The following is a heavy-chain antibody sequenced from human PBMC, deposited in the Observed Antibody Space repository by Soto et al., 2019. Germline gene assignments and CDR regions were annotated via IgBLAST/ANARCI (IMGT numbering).Heavy chain of an antibody. Sequence: SVKVSCKASGGTFSSYAISWVRQAPGQGLEWMGGIIPIFGTANYAQKFQGRVTITADESTSTAYMELSSLRSEDTAVYYCARLALDYYDSSGSPTPNFDYWGQGTLVTVSS. CDR2: IIPIFGTA. CDR3: ARLALDYYDSSGSPTPNFDY. J-gene: IGHJ4*02. V-gene: IGHV1-69*13. D-gene: IGHD3-22*01. CDR1: GGTFSSYA.